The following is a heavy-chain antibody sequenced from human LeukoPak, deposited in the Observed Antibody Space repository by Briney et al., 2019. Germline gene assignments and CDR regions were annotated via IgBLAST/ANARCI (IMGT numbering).Heavy chain of an antibody. CDR1: GFTVSSNY. J-gene: IGHJ4*02. Sequence: PGGSLRLSCAASGFTVSSNYMSWVRQAPGKGLEWVSVIHSGGSTYYADSVKGRFTISRDNSKNTLYLQMNSLRAEDTAVYYCARGGSGSYSLDFDYWGQGTLVTVSS. V-gene: IGHV3-53*01. CDR3: ARGGSGSYSLDFDY. CDR2: IHSGGST. D-gene: IGHD1-26*01.